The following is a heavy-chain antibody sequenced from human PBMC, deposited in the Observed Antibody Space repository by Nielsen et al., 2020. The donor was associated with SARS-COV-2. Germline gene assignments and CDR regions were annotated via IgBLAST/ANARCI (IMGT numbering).Heavy chain of an antibody. J-gene: IGHJ5*01. CDR1: GGSISSSSYY. CDR2: IYYSGST. Sequence: SETLSLTCTVSGGSISSSSYYWGWIRQHPGKGLEWIGSIYYSGSTYYNPSLKSRFTISVDTSKNQFSLKLSSVTAADTAVYYCARSSSYASAWFVSWGQGTLVTVSS. CDR3: ARSSSYASAWFVS. D-gene: IGHD2-2*01. V-gene: IGHV4-39*01.